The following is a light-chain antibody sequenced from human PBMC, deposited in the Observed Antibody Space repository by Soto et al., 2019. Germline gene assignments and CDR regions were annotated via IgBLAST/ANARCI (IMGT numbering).Light chain of an antibody. Sequence: QSALTQPPSASGSPGQSVTISCTGTSSDVGGYNYVSWYQQHPGNAPKLMIYEVSKRPSGVPERFSGSKSANTASLTVSGLQTEDEADYYCTSYAGTNNLLFGGGTKLTVL. CDR1: SSDVGGYNY. V-gene: IGLV2-8*01. CDR3: TSYAGTNNLL. J-gene: IGLJ2*01. CDR2: EVS.